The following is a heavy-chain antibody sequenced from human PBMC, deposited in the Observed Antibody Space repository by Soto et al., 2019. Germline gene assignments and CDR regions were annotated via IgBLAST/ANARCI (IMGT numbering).Heavy chain of an antibody. CDR3: AKGVRLLGPNDY. CDR1: GFTFSSYA. D-gene: IGHD3-16*01. V-gene: IGHV3-23*01. J-gene: IGHJ4*02. Sequence: GGSLRLSCAASGFTFSSYAMSWVRQAPGKGLEWFSTISGSGGSTYYADSVKGRFTISRDNSKNMLYLQMDSLRAEDTAVYYCAKGVRLLGPNDYWGQGTLVTVSS. CDR2: ISGSGGST.